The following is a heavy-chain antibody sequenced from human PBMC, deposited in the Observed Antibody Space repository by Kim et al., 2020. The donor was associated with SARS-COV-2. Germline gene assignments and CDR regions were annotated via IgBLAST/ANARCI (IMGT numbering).Heavy chain of an antibody. CDR1: GFTFTNYW. J-gene: IGHJ6*02. CDR3: ASGTVLYGLDV. Sequence: GGSLRLSCAASGFTFTNYWMHWVRQAPGTGLVWVSRIKSAGTGITYADSVKGRFTISRANATNTLYLQMNNLRAEDTVVYYWASGTVLYGLDVWGQGTTVTVSS. D-gene: IGHD1-1*01. CDR2: IKSAGTGI. V-gene: IGHV3-74*01.